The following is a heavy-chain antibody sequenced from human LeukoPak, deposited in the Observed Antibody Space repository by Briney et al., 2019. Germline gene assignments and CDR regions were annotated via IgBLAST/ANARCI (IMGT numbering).Heavy chain of an antibody. Sequence: PGGSLRLSCAASGFTFSSYEMNWVRQAPGKGLEWVSYISSSGSTIYYADSVKGRFTISRDNAKNSLYLQMNSLRAEDTAVYYCARELIAVARKYFDYWGQGTLVTVSS. D-gene: IGHD6-19*01. CDR3: ARELIAVARKYFDY. CDR1: GFTFSSYE. J-gene: IGHJ4*02. V-gene: IGHV3-48*03. CDR2: ISSSGSTI.